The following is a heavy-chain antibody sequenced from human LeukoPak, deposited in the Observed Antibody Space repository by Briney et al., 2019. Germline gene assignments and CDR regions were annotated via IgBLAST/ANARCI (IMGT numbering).Heavy chain of an antibody. Sequence: PGGSLRLSCAASGFTFSSYGVNWVRQASGKGLEWVSATGGSGGATYYADSVKGRFTISRDNSKNTVYLQMNSLRAEDTAVYYCARLEGAATVNWGQGTLVTVSS. J-gene: IGHJ4*02. CDR2: TGGSGGAT. D-gene: IGHD1-26*01. CDR3: ARLEGAATVN. V-gene: IGHV3-23*01. CDR1: GFTFSSYG.